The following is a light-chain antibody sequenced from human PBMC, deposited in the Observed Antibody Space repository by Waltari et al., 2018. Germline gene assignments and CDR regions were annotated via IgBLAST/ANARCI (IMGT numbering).Light chain of an antibody. J-gene: IGKJ5*01. CDR1: QSVLYSSDNKNY. CDR2: WAS. V-gene: IGKV4-1*01. Sequence: DIVMTQSPDSLAVSLGERATINCKSSQSVLYSSDNKNYLVWYQQKPGQPPKVLIYWASTRESGVPDRFGGSGSGTDFTLTISSLQAEDVAVYYCQQCYDVPITFGQGTRLEIK. CDR3: QQCYDVPIT.